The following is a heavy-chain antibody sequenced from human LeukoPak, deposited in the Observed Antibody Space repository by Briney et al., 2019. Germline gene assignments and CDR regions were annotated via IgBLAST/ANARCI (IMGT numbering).Heavy chain of an antibody. CDR3: AKDGSTVAAAGDYYYYMDV. CDR2: IRYDGSNK. J-gene: IGHJ6*03. CDR1: GFTFSSYG. Sequence: GGSLRLSCAASGFTFSSYGMHWVRQAPGKGLEWVAFIRYDGSNKYYADSVKGRFTISRDNSKNTLYLQMNSLRAEDTAVYYCAKDGSTVAAAGDYYYYMDVWGKGTTVTVSS. V-gene: IGHV3-30*02. D-gene: IGHD6-13*01.